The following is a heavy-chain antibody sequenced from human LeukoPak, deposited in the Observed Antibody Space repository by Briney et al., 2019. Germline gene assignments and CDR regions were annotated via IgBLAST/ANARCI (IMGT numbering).Heavy chain of an antibody. J-gene: IGHJ3*01. D-gene: IGHD4-17*01. Sequence: GGSLRLSCAASGFTFSSYAMHWVRQAPGKGLEYVSAISNNGGSTYYANSVRGRFTISRDNSKSTVYLEMNSLRADDTAIYYCASSTVTTRGVGDFDLWGHGTRVTVSS. V-gene: IGHV3-64*01. CDR2: ISNNGGST. CDR3: ASSTVTTRGVGDFDL. CDR1: GFTFSSYA.